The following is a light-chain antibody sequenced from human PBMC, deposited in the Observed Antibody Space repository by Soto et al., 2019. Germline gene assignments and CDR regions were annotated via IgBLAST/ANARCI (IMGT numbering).Light chain of an antibody. CDR2: WAS. V-gene: IGKV4-1*01. J-gene: IGKJ1*01. CDR3: QRYYRAPRT. Sequence: DIVLTQSPDSLAVSLGERATINCKSSQNILSSSNNKNYLAWYQQKPGQAPKLLITWASIRESGVPDRLSGSESGTDFTLTISSLQAEDVAVYYCQRYYRAPRTFGQGTKVEIK. CDR1: QNILSSSNNKNY.